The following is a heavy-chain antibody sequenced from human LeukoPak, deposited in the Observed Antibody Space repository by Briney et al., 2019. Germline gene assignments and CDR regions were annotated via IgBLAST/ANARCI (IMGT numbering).Heavy chain of an antibody. J-gene: IGHJ3*02. Sequence: GGSLRLSRAASGLTFSSYSMNWVRQAPGKGLEWVSSISSSSSYIYYADSVKGRFTISRDNAKNSLYLQMNSLRAEDTAVYYCARDRRLGDAFDIWGQGTMVTVSS. V-gene: IGHV3-21*01. CDR3: ARDRRLGDAFDI. CDR1: GLTFSSYS. CDR2: ISSSSSYI. D-gene: IGHD6-19*01.